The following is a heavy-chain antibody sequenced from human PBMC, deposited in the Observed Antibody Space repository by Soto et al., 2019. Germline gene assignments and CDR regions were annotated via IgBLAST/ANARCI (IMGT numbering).Heavy chain of an antibody. D-gene: IGHD3-22*01. J-gene: IGHJ4*02. Sequence: PGGSLRLSCAASGFTFSDYYMSWIRQAPGKGLEWVSYISSSSSYTNYADSVKGRFTISRDNAKNSLYLQMNSLRAEDTAVYYCASQLGSSGYYDYWGQGTLVTVSS. CDR3: ASQLGSSGYYDY. CDR2: ISSSSSYT. V-gene: IGHV3-11*03. CDR1: GFTFSDYY.